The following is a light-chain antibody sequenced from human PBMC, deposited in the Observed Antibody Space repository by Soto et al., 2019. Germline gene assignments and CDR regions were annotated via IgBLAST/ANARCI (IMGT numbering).Light chain of an antibody. Sequence: ILLTQSPGTLSLSPGERASLSCRASQTINSGYLAWYQQKPGQAPRLLIYGASNRATGVPDRFSGSGSGTDFTLTISRLEPEDFAVYYCQQYGSWTFGQGTKVDIK. CDR2: GAS. V-gene: IGKV3-20*01. CDR1: QTINSGY. J-gene: IGKJ1*01. CDR3: QQYGSWT.